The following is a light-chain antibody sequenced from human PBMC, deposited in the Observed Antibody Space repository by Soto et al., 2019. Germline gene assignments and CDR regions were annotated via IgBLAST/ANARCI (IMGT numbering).Light chain of an antibody. Sequence: EIVMTQSPATLSVSPGERATLSCRASQSVSTNLAWYQQKPGQAPRLLIYNALTRATGIPARFSGSGSGTDFTLTISSLEPEDFAVYYCQQRYNWPPTFGQGTRLEIK. J-gene: IGKJ5*01. V-gene: IGKV3-15*01. CDR3: QQRYNWPPT. CDR1: QSVSTN. CDR2: NAL.